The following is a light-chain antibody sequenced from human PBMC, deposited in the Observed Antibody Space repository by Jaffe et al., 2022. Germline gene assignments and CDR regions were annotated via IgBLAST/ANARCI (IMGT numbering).Light chain of an antibody. CDR3: QQSYSSPYT. CDR1: QSISSY. Sequence: DIQMTQSPSSLSASVGDRVAITCRAGQSISSYLNWFQQKPGKAPKLLIYAASSLQSEVPPRFSGSGSGTDFTLTISSLQPEDFATYFCQQSYSSPYTFGQGTKLEIK. J-gene: IGKJ2*01. CDR2: AAS. V-gene: IGKV1-39*01.